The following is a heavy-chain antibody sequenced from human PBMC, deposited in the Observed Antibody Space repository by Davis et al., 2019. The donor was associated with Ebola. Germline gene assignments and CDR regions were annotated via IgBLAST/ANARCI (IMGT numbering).Heavy chain of an antibody. V-gene: IGHV1-2*04. CDR1: GYTFTGYY. D-gene: IGHD1-1*01. Sequence: ASVKVSCKASGYTFTGYYMHWVRQAPGQGLEWMGWINPNSGGTNYAQKFQGWVTMTRDTSISTAYMELSRLRSDDTAVYYCARGGTGTPPRAFDIWGQGTMVTVSS. CDR2: INPNSGGT. J-gene: IGHJ3*02. CDR3: ARGGTGTPPRAFDI.